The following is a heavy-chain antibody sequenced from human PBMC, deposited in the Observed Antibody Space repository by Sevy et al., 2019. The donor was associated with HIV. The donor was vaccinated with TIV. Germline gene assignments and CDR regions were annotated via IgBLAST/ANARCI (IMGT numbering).Heavy chain of an antibody. V-gene: IGHV1-2*02. J-gene: IGHJ3*01. D-gene: IGHD3-22*01. Sequence: ASLKVSCKASGYTFTDYYLHWLRQAPGQGLEWMGWINPNTGATNYAQKFKGRVTMTRDTSMSTAFMDLTRLRSDDTAVYYCAKLLIVVDDGLDVWGQGTMVTVSS. CDR3: AKLLIVVDDGLDV. CDR1: GYTFTDYY. CDR2: INPNTGAT.